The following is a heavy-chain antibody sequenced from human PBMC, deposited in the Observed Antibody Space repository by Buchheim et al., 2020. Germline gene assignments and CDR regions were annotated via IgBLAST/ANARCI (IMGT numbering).Heavy chain of an antibody. CDR3: SKDMSGAEDS. CDR2: INEDGSHT. D-gene: IGHD2-15*01. Sequence: EVQVVESGGGLVQPGGSLRLSCAASGFTFGRYWMHWVRQAPGGALVWVSRINEDGSHTTYTDSVKGRFTISRDNAKHQLYLQMNSLTAEDTAVYYCSKDMSGAEDSWGQGTL. J-gene: IGHJ4*02. V-gene: IGHV3-74*03. CDR1: GFTFGRYW.